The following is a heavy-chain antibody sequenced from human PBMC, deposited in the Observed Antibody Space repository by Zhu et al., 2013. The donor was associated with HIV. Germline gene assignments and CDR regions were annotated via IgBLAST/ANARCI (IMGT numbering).Heavy chain of an antibody. CDR1: GYTFTSYA. Sequence: QVQLVQSGAEVKKPGASVKVSCKASGYTFTSYAMHWVRQAPGQRLEWMGWINAGNGNTKYSQKFQGRVTITRDTSASTAYMELSSLRSEDTAVYYCARDMQWLVRRTWFDPGAREPWSPSPQ. J-gene: IGHJ5*02. V-gene: IGHV1-3*01. CDR3: ARDMQWLVRRTWFDP. CDR2: INAGNGNT. D-gene: IGHD6-19*01.